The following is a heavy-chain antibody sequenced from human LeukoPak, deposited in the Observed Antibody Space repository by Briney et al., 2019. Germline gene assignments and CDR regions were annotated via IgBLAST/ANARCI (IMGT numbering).Heavy chain of an antibody. CDR3: ARFVGGVLTSWFDP. Sequence: GGALKISCKGSGCLFTSYWIGWGRQLPGKGLEGMGIIYPGDSDTRYSPSFQGQVTISADKSISTAYLQWSSLKASDTAMYYCARFVGGVLTSWFDPWGQGTLVTVSS. CDR2: IYPGDSDT. D-gene: IGHD3-9*01. CDR1: GCLFTSYW. V-gene: IGHV5-51*01. J-gene: IGHJ5*02.